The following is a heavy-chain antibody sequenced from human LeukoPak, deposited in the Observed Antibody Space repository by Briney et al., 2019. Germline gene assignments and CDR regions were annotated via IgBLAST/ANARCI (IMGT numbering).Heavy chain of an antibody. CDR2: INHSGGST. D-gene: IGHD3-22*01. CDR1: GYTFTSYF. Sequence: ASVKVSCKASGYTFTSYFMHWVGQPPGQGLDGVGIINHSGGSTSYAQKFQGRVTMTRDTSTSTVYMELSSLRSEDTAVYYCARAPYDSSGYYDNFDYWGQGTLVTVSS. J-gene: IGHJ4*02. CDR3: ARAPYDSSGYYDNFDY. V-gene: IGHV1-46*01.